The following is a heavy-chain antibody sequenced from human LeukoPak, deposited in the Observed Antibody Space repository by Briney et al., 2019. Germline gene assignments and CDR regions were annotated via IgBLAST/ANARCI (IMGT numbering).Heavy chain of an antibody. D-gene: IGHD2-2*01. CDR2: ISSSSSYI. J-gene: IGHJ4*02. CDR1: GFTFSSYC. Sequence: GGSLRLSCAASGFTFSSYCMNWVRQAPGKGLEWVSSISSSSSYIYYADSVKGRFTISRDNAKNSLYLQMNSLRAEDTAVYYCARGPYCSSTSCYSDYWGQGTLVTVSS. V-gene: IGHV3-21*01. CDR3: ARGPYCSSTSCYSDY.